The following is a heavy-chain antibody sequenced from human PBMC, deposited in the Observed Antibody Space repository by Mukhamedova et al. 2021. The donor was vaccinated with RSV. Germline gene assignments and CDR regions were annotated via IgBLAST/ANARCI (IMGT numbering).Heavy chain of an antibody. CDR2: KSGDM. J-gene: IGHJ2*01. V-gene: IGHV3-9*03. Sequence: KSGDMGSADSVRGRFTISRDNAKNSLYLQMNSLRPEDMALYYCVKDSAAGNWYFDLWGRGTLVSVSS. D-gene: IGHD6-19*01. CDR3: VKDSAAGNWYFDL.